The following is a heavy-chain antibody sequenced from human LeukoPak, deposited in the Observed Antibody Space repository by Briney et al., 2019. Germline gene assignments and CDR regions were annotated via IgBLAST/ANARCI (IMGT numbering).Heavy chain of an antibody. CDR2: VYSGNNS. V-gene: IGHV3-53*01. D-gene: IGHD6-19*01. J-gene: IGHJ4*02. CDR1: GFTVSTNS. CDR3: AKIASVSYEIDS. Sequence: GGSLRLSCAASGFTVSTNSMTWVRQAPGKGLECVSVVYSGNNSFYADSVRGRFTISRDKSKNTLYLQMNSLKVEDTAVYYCAKIASVSYEIDSWGQGTLVTVSS.